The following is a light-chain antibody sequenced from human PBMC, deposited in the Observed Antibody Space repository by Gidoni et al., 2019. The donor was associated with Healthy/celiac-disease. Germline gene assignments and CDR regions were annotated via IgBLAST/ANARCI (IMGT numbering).Light chain of an antibody. Sequence: EIVMTQSPATLSVSPGERATLSCRASQSVSSNLAWYQQKPGQAPSLLIYGASTRATGIPARFSGSGSGTEFTLTISSLQSEDFAVYYCQQDNNWPRPRTFGQGTRLEIK. V-gene: IGKV3-15*01. CDR1: QSVSSN. CDR3: QQDNNWPRPRT. CDR2: GAS. J-gene: IGKJ5*01.